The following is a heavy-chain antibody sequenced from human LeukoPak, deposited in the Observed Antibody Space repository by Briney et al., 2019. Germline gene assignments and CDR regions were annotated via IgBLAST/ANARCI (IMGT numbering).Heavy chain of an antibody. CDR3: AKGGGYSRNAFDI. V-gene: IGHV3-23*01. J-gene: IGHJ3*02. CDR1: GFTFSSYA. Sequence: GGSLRLSCAASGFTFSSYALSWVRQPPGKGLGWVSTISAPGGNTYYADSVTGRFTISRDSSKSTLYLQMNSLRAEDTAVYYCAKGGGYSRNAFDIWGQGTMVTVSS. CDR2: ISAPGGNT. D-gene: IGHD2-15*01.